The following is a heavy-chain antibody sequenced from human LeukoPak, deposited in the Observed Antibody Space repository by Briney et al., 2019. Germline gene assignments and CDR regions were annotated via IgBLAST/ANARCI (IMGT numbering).Heavy chain of an antibody. CDR3: ARDLIVATIEGGNYYYGMDV. CDR2: IKQDGSEK. CDR1: GFTFSSYW. Sequence: GGSLRLSCAASGFTFSSYWMSWVRQAPGKGREGVANIKQDGSEKYHVDSVKGRFTISRDNAKNSLYLQMNSLRAEDTAVYYCARDLIVATIEGGNYYYGMDVWGKGTTVTVSS. D-gene: IGHD5-12*01. J-gene: IGHJ6*04. V-gene: IGHV3-7*03.